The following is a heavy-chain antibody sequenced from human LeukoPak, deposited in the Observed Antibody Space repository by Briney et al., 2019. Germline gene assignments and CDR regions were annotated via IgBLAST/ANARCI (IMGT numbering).Heavy chain of an antibody. V-gene: IGHV3-30*04. Sequence: GGSLRLSCAASGFTFSSYAMHWVRQAPGKGLEWVAVISYDGSNKYYADSVKGRFTISRDNSKNTLYLQMNSLRAEDTAVYYCARVPRYCTNGVCYTLNYWGQGTLVTVSS. CDR3: ARVPRYCTNGVCYTLNY. CDR1: GFTFSSYA. J-gene: IGHJ4*02. D-gene: IGHD2-8*01. CDR2: ISYDGSNK.